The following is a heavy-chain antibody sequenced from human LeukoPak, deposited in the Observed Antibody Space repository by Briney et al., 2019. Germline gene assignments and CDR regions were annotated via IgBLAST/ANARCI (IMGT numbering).Heavy chain of an antibody. D-gene: IGHD2-15*01. V-gene: IGHV3-15*01. CDR1: RFTFSNAW. CDR2: IKSNTHSGTT. J-gene: IGHJ4*02. Sequence: GGSLRLSCAASRFTFSNAWMSWVRQTPGKGLEWVGRIKSNTHSGTTDYAAPVKGRFTISRDDSKNTLYLQMNSLKTEDTAVYYCTTTIFVVLVAALDYWGQGTLVTVSS. CDR3: TTTIFVVLVAALDY.